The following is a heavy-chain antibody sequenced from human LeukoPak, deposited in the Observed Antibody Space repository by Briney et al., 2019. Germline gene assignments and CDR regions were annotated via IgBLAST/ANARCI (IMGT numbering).Heavy chain of an antibody. CDR1: GGTFSSYA. J-gene: IGHJ6*02. CDR2: IIPILGIA. D-gene: IGHD5-12*01. V-gene: IGHV1-69*04. Sequence: SVKVSYKASGGTFSSYAISWVRQAAGQGLEWMGRIIPILGIANYAQKFQGRVTITADKSTSTAYMELSSLRSEDTAVYYCANTQILVATLNGMDVWGQGTTVTVSS. CDR3: ANTQILVATLNGMDV.